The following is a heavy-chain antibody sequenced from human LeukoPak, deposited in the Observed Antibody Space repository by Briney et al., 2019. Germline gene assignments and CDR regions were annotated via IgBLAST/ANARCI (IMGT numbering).Heavy chain of an antibody. D-gene: IGHD3-10*01. CDR3: ATSSMVRGVIITTPAFFDY. J-gene: IGHJ4*02. CDR1: GGSISSYY. V-gene: IGHV4-59*01. Sequence: PSETLSLTCTVYGGSISSYYWSWIRQPPGKGLEWIGYIYYSGSTNYNPSLKSRVTISVDTYKNPFSLRLSSVTAADTAVYYCATSSMVRGVIITTPAFFDYWGQGTLVTVSS. CDR2: IYYSGST.